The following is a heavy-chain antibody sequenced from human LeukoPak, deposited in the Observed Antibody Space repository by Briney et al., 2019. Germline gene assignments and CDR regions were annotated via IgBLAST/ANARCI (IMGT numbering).Heavy chain of an antibody. D-gene: IGHD4-23*01. J-gene: IGHJ4*02. V-gene: IGHV1-69*13. CDR2: IIPIFGTA. CDR1: GGTFSSYA. CDR3: ARDHGGNSEFDY. Sequence: SVKVSCKASGGTFSSYAISWVRQAPGQGLEWMGGIIPIFGTANYAQKFQGRVTITADESTSTAYMELSSLRSEDTAVYYCARDHGGNSEFDYWGQGTLVSVSS.